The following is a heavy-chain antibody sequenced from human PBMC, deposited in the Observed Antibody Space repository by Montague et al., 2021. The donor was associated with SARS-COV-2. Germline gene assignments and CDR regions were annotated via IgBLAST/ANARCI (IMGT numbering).Heavy chain of an antibody. J-gene: IGHJ3*02. CDR1: GGSISSYG. CDR2: IYYNWST. V-gene: IGHV4-59*01. Sequence: SETLSLTCTVPGGSISSYGWRWIRQPPGPGLDLIWIIYYNWSTNXNPSLNSRVTITLDMSKYQFSLTLNSVTAADTAVYYCARGSYGTDAFDIWGQGTMVTVSS. CDR3: ARGSYGTDAFDI. D-gene: IGHD5-18*01.